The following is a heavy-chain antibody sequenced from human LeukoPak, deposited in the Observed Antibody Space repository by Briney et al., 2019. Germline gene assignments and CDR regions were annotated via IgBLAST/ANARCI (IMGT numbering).Heavy chain of an antibody. D-gene: IGHD3-10*01. Sequence: SVKVSCKASGGAFSSYAVSWVRQAPGQGLEWMGGIIPILGIPNYAQKFQGRVTITADESTSTANMELSSLRSEDTAVYYCARGEQAGLWSGDTAFHHWGQGTLVTVSS. CDR3: ARGEQAGLWSGDTAFHH. CDR2: IIPILGIP. V-gene: IGHV1-69*10. CDR1: GGAFSSYA. J-gene: IGHJ1*01.